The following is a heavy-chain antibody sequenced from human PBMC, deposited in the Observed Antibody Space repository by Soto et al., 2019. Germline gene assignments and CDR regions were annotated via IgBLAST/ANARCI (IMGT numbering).Heavy chain of an antibody. V-gene: IGHV4-34*01. CDR2: INHSGST. J-gene: IGHJ6*02. D-gene: IGHD4-17*01. CDR1: GGSFSGYY. Sequence: SETLSLTCAVYGGSFSGYYWSWIRQPPGKGLEWIGEINHSGSTNYNPSLNSRVTISVDTSKNQFSLKLSSVTAADTAVYYCARGIYGDYGYYYYYGMDVWGQGTTVTVSS. CDR3: ARGIYGDYGYYYYYGMDV.